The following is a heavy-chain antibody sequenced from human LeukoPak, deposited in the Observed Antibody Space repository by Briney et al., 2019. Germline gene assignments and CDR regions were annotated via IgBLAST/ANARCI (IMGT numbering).Heavy chain of an antibody. CDR3: ARWPYSSSYYFDY. CDR2: IDPSSTYI. J-gene: IGHJ4*02. Sequence: GSLRLSCAASGFTFRSYSMNWVRQAPGKGLEWVSAIDPSSTYIYYADSVRGRFTLSRDNAKNSLYLQMNSLRAEDTAVYYCARWPYSSSYYFDYWGQGTLVTVSS. CDR1: GFTFRSYS. V-gene: IGHV3-21*01. D-gene: IGHD6-6*01.